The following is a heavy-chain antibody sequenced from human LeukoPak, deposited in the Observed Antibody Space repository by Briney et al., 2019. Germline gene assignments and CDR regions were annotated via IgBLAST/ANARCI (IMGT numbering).Heavy chain of an antibody. J-gene: IGHJ5*01. CDR3: ARARRSGGITLIRGVKDRGWFDS. CDR1: GFTFSNFG. V-gene: IGHV3-30*02. Sequence: GGSLRLSCAASGFTFSNFGMHWVRQAPGKGLEWVAFIRFDGTSEFYADSVKGRFTISRDNSKNTLYLQMNSLRAEDTAVHYCARARRSGGITLIRGVKDRGWFDSWGQGTLVTVSS. D-gene: IGHD3-10*01. CDR2: IRFDGTSE.